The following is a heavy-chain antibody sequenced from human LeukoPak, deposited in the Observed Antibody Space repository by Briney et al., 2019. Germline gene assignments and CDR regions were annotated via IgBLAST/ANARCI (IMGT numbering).Heavy chain of an antibody. CDR2: IYYSGST. Sequence: SETLSLTCTGSGGSISSYYWSWIRQPPGKGLEWIGNIYYSGSTTYKPYLKSRVTISADTSKHQFSLKLSSVTAADTAVYYCARLGGSGSYYFYYYYGMDVWGQGATVTVSS. J-gene: IGHJ6*02. CDR3: ARLGGSGSYYFYYYYGMDV. CDR1: GGSISSYY. D-gene: IGHD3-10*01. V-gene: IGHV4-59*08.